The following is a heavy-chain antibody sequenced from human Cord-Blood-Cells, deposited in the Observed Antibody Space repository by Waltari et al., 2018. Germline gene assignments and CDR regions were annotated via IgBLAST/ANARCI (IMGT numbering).Heavy chain of an antibody. J-gene: IGHJ3*02. D-gene: IGHD6-13*01. CDR2: IYPVDSDT. V-gene: IGHV5-51*01. CDR1: GYSFTSYW. Sequence: EVQLVQSGAEVKKPGESLKISCKGSGYSFTSYWIGWVRQMPGKGLEWMGIIYPVDSDTRYSPSFQGQVTISADKSISTAYLQWSSPKASDTAMYYCARSTRYSSSWYLDAFDIWGQGTMVTVSS. CDR3: ARSTRYSSSWYLDAFDI.